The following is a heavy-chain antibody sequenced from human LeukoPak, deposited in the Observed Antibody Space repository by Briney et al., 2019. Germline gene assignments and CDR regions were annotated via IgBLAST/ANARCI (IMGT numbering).Heavy chain of an antibody. CDR3: ARHSRGRWYVFDY. CDR1: GFTFSIAW. V-gene: IGHV3-15*01. Sequence: PGGSLRLSCAASGFTFSIAWMTWVRQAPGKGLEWVGRIKSKTDGGTTDYAAPVKGRFTISRDDSKNTLYLQMNSLKTEDTAVYYCARHSRGRWYVFDYWGQGTLVTVSS. J-gene: IGHJ4*02. CDR2: IKSKTDGGTT. D-gene: IGHD6-13*01.